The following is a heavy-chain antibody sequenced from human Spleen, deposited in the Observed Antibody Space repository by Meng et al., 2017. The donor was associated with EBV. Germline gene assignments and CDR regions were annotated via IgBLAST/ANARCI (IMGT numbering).Heavy chain of an antibody. J-gene: IGHJ4*02. CDR2: ISFDGNNE. CDR1: GFTFSSYA. CDR3: ARDRSPGSWYLSFDY. Sequence: RVGSGGGVGQPGRSLRLSCAVYGFTFSSYAMHWVRQAPGKGLEWVSVISFDGNNEYYADSVKGRFTISRDNSQNTLYLQMNSLIPDDTAVYYCARDRSPGSWYLSFDYWGQGTLVTVSS. D-gene: IGHD6-13*01. V-gene: IGHV3-30-3*01.